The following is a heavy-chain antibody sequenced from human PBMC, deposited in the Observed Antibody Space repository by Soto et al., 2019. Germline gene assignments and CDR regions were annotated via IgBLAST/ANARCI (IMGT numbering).Heavy chain of an antibody. Sequence: QDTMSLSCTFSGCYLNKHNCLTWIGQPPGKGLEWIGEIYHSGSTNYNPSLKSRVTISVDKSKKQFSLEVRFVTAADTAVYYCATRRFLEWLGTMDVWGPGTTVIVSS. D-gene: IGHD3-3*01. J-gene: IGHJ6*02. V-gene: IGHV4-4*03. CDR2: IYHSGST. CDR3: ATRRFLEWLGTMDV. CDR1: GCYLNKHNC.